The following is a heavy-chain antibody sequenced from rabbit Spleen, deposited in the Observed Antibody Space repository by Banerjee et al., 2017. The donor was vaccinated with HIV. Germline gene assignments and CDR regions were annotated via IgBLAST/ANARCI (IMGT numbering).Heavy chain of an antibody. CDR2: IDAGSSGRT. CDR3: ARSYGDSGYSSYYL. J-gene: IGHJ4*01. D-gene: IGHD1-1*01. Sequence: QSLEESGGDLVKPGASLTLTCKASGFSFSSSYWICWVRQAPGKGLEWIACIDAGSSGRTYYASWAKGRFTISKTSSTTVTLQMTSLTAADTATYFCARSYGDSGYSSYYLWGPGTLVTVS. CDR1: GFSFSSSYW. V-gene: IGHV1S40*01.